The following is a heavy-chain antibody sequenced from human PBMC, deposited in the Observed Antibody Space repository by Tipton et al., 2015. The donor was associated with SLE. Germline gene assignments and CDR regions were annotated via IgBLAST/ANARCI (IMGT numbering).Heavy chain of an antibody. CDR1: GGSFSGYY. CDR3: ASITRDGADDY. Sequence: TLSLTCAVYGGSFSGYYWSWIRQPPGKGLEWIGEINHSGSTNYNPSLKSRVTISVDTSKNQFSLKLTSVTAADTAVYYCASITRDGADDYWGQGTLVTVSS. D-gene: IGHD1-14*01. J-gene: IGHJ4*02. V-gene: IGHV4-34*01. CDR2: INHSGST.